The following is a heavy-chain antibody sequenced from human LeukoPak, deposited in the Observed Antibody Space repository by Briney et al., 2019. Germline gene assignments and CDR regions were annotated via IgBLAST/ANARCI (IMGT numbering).Heavy chain of an antibody. V-gene: IGHV4-4*07. CDR1: GGSISSYY. Sequence: SETLSLTCTVSGGSISSYYWSWIRQPAGKGLEWIGRIYSSGSTNYNPSLKSRVTMSVDTSKNQLSLKLKSATAADTAVYYCARGRAVSVPFDHWGQGTLVTVSS. CDR2: IYSSGST. D-gene: IGHD6-19*01. CDR3: ARGRAVSVPFDH. J-gene: IGHJ4*02.